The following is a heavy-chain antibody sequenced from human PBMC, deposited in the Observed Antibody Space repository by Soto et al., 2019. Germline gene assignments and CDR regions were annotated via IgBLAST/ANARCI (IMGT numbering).Heavy chain of an antibody. V-gene: IGHV1-18*01. J-gene: IGHJ4*02. D-gene: IGHD4-17*01. CDR1: GYTFTSYG. CDR3: ARDSSPYGDYVGFDY. Sequence: QVQLVQSGAEVKKPGASVKVSCKASGYTFTSYGISWVRQAPGQGREWMGWISAYNGNTNYAQKLQGRVTMTTDTSTSTAYMELRSLRSDDTAVYYCARDSSPYGDYVGFDYWGQGTLVTVSS. CDR2: ISAYNGNT.